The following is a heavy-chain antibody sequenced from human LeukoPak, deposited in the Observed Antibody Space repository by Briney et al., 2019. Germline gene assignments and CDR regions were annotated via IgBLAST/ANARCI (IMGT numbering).Heavy chain of an antibody. D-gene: IGHD1-14*01. CDR1: GYTFTDYY. J-gene: IGHJ5*02. V-gene: IGHV1-2*02. CDR2: ISPNSGGT. CDR3: ARGREPEPLAPFDP. Sequence: ASVKLSCKASGYTFTDYYIHWVRQAPGQGLGWMGWISPNSGGTKYAQKFQGRVTMTRDTSISTVHMELRRLKSDDTALYYCARGREPEPLAPFDPWGQGTLVTVSS.